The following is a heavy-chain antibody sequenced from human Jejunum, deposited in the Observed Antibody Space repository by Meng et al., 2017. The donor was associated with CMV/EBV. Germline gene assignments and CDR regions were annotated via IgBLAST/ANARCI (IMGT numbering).Heavy chain of an antibody. V-gene: IGHV3-23*01. D-gene: IGHD3-10*01. CDR1: GFTFRRHS. CDR3: ANVGRDV. CDR2: ITGSGGST. J-gene: IGHJ6*02. Sequence: SCAPSGFTFRRHSMSWVRQAPGKGLEWVSAITGSGGSTYYADSVKGRFTISRDNSKNTLYLQMNSLRAEDTAVYYCANVGRDVWGQGTTGTVSS.